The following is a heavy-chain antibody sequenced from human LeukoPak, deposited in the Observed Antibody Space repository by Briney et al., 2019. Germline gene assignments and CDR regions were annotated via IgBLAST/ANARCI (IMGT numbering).Heavy chain of an antibody. CDR2: INHSGST. V-gene: IGHV4-34*01. J-gene: IGHJ4*02. D-gene: IGHD3-16*01. CDR1: GFTLTNAW. CDR3: AGGRARTTF. Sequence: GSLRLSCAASGFTLTNAWMSWIRQPPGKGLEWIGEINHSGSTNYNPSLKSRVTISVDTSKNQFSLKLSSVTAADTAVYYCAGGRARTTFWGQGTLVTVSS.